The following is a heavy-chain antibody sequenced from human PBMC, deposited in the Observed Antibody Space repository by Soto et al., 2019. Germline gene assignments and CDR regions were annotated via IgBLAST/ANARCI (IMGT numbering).Heavy chain of an antibody. J-gene: IGHJ4*03. CDR1: GGTFRNYA. Sequence: ASVKVSCKASGGTFRNYAISWVRQAPGQGLEWVGQTIPLFDTANYAQKFQGRVTITADESTSTAYMDLSSLRSEDTAVSYCAFLYCTNTSCYFESWGQGTLVTVSS. D-gene: IGHD2-2*01. V-gene: IGHV1-69*13. CDR2: TIPLFDTA. CDR3: AFLYCTNTSCYFES.